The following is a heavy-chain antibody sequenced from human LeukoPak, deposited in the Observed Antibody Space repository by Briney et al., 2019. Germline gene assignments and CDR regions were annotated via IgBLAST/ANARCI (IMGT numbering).Heavy chain of an antibody. CDR1: GFTFSSYS. D-gene: IGHD6-19*01. Sequence: PGGSLRLSCAASGFTFSSYSMNWVCQAPGKGLEWVSSISSSSSYIYYADSVKGRFTISRDNAKNSLYLQMNSLRAEDTAVYYCARGPIAVADYWGQGTLVTVSS. CDR3: ARGPIAVADY. J-gene: IGHJ4*02. CDR2: ISSSSSYI. V-gene: IGHV3-21*01.